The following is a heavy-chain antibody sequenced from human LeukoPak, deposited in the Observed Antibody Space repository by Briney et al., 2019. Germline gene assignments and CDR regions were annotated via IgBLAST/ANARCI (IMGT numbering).Heavy chain of an antibody. D-gene: IGHD3-3*01. Sequence: IPSETLSLTCTASAGSISSYYWSSIRQPPGKGLEWIGYIYYSGSTNYNPSLKSRVTISVDTSKNQFSLKLSSVTAADTAVYYCARTQGYDFWSGYDDAFDIWGQGTRVTVSS. V-gene: IGHV4-59*01. CDR1: AGSISSYY. CDR2: IYYSGST. CDR3: ARTQGYDFWSGYDDAFDI. J-gene: IGHJ3*02.